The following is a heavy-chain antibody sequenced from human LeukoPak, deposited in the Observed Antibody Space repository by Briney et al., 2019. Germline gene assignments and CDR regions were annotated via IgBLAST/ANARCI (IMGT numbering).Heavy chain of an antibody. CDR3: AKESPYRAPTRTYYFDY. V-gene: IGHV3-23*01. CDR1: GFTFSSYA. J-gene: IGHJ4*02. Sequence: GGSLRLSCAASGFTFSSYAMSWVRQAPGKGPEWVSAISGSDGRLFYADSVKGRFTISRDNSKNTLHLQMNSLRAEDAAVYYCAKESPYRAPTRTYYFDYWGQGTLVTVSS. D-gene: IGHD1-14*01. CDR2: ISGSDGRL.